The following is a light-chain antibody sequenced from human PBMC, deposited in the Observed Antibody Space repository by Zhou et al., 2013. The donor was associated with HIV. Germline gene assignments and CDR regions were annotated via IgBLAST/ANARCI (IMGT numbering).Light chain of an antibody. CDR1: QDVTSW. J-gene: IGKJ3*01. CDR2: AAS. CDR3: QQSNTFLGLT. V-gene: IGKV1-12*01. Sequence: DIQMTQSPSSVSASLGDRVTITCRASQDVTSWLAWYQQRPGKAPKVLIYAASRLQSGIPSRFSGSGSGTNFTLTISNLLPEDVATYFCQQSNTFLGLTFGPGTKVDIK.